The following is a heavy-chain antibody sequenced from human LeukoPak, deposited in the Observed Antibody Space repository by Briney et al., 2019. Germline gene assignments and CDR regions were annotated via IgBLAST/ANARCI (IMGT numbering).Heavy chain of an antibody. CDR2: IIPIFGTA. D-gene: IGHD6-13*01. CDR1: GGTFSSYA. CDR3: ARGKQQLAKYFQH. J-gene: IGHJ1*01. Sequence: GASVKVSCKASGGTFSSYAISWVRQAPGQGLEWMGGIIPIFGTANYAQKFQGRVTITADESTSTAYMELSSLRSEDTAVYYCARGKQQLAKYFQHWGQGTLVTVSS. V-gene: IGHV1-69*13.